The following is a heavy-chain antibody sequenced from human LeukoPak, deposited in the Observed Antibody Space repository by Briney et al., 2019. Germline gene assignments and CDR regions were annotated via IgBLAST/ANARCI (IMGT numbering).Heavy chain of an antibody. Sequence: PSETLSLTCTVSGGSISRYYWSWIRQPPGKGLEWIGYIYYSGNTNYNPSLKSRVTISVDTSKNQFSLKLSSVPAADTAVYYCARATRVGAMVTWIEDWGQGTLVTVSS. CDR2: IYYSGNT. J-gene: IGHJ1*01. CDR3: ARATRVGAMVTWIED. CDR1: GGSISRYY. V-gene: IGHV4-59*01. D-gene: IGHD5-18*01.